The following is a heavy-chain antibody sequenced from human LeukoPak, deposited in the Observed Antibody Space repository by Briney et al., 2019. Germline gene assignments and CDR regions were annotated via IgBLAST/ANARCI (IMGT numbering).Heavy chain of an antibody. D-gene: IGHD4-17*01. CDR3: ARDYRLRSNPTVIGY. Sequence: ASVKVSCKASGYTFTSYGISWVRQAPGQGLEWMGWISAYNGNTNYAQKLQGRVTMTTDTSTSTAYMELRSLRSDDTAVYYCARDYRLRSNPTVIGYWGQGTLVTVSS. CDR1: GYTFTSYG. J-gene: IGHJ4*02. V-gene: IGHV1-18*01. CDR2: ISAYNGNT.